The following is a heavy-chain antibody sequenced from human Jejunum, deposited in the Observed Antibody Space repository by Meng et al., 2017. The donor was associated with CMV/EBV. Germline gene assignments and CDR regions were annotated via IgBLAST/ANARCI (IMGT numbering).Heavy chain of an antibody. CDR3: ARGPDIGAF. D-gene: IGHD5-12*01. J-gene: IGHJ4*02. CDR1: GLTCTRHW. CDR2: IKEDGSTK. V-gene: IGHV3-7*01. Sequence: SCVASGLTCTRHWMMWGRQPPGKGLEWVANIKEDGSTKWYVDSVKGRFTISRDNSKNALFLQMNSLRVEDTAVYYCARGPDIGAFWGQGTLVTVSS.